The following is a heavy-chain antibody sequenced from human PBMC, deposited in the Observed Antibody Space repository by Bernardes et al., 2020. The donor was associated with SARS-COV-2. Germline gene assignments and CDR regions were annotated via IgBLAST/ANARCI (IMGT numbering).Heavy chain of an antibody. CDR1: GGSISSSNYY. J-gene: IGHJ6*02. CDR3: VRVAAGYYYQYGMDV. V-gene: IGHV4-39*01. D-gene: IGHD6-19*01. Sequence: SETLSLTCSVSGGSISSSNYYWGWIRQPPGKGLEWIGSIYSSGSSYYNPSLQSRVTESIDTSKNQFSLRLSFVTAADTAVYYCVRVAAGYYYQYGMDVWGQGTTVTVS. CDR2: IYSSGSS.